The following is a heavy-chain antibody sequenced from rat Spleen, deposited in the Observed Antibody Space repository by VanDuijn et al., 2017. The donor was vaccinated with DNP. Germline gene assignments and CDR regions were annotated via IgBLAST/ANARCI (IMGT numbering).Heavy chain of an antibody. CDR3: ARVGDLHDGGDGDVLDA. V-gene: IGHV5-25*01. Sequence: EVQLVESGGGLVQPGRSLKLSCAASGFTFSDYYMAWVRQVPGKGLEWIASITGGSGITSYPDSVKGRFTISRDDAKNTLSLQMNSLRSEDTATYYCARVGDLHDGGDGDVLDAWGQGTSVTVS. J-gene: IGHJ4*01. D-gene: IGHD1-12*02. CDR2: ITGGSGIT. CDR1: GFTFSDYY.